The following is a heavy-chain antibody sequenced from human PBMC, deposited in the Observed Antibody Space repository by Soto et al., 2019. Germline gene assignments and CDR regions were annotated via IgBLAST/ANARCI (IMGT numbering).Heavy chain of an antibody. V-gene: IGHV1-18*04. Sequence: QVQLVQSGVEVKKPGASVKVSCKASGYTFTNYGITWVRQAPGQGLEWMGWISAYNGKAKYSQKLQGRVTITTDTSTNTIYMELKNLKSDDTAVYYCAKSGVEAELLILDYWGQGTRVTVSS. CDR3: AKSGVEAELLILDY. J-gene: IGHJ4*02. CDR2: ISAYNGKA. CDR1: GYTFTNYG. D-gene: IGHD6-25*01.